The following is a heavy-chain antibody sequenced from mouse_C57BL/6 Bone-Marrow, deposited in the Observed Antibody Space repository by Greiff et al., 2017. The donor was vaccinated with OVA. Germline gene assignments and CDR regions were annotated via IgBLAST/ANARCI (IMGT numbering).Heavy chain of an antibody. V-gene: IGHV1-82*01. J-gene: IGHJ4*01. CDR1: GYAFSSSW. D-gene: IGHD1-1*01. CDR2: IYPGDGDT. Sequence: VQLQQSGPELVKPGASVKISCKASGYAFSSSWMNWVKQRPGKGLEWIGRIYPGDGDTNYNGKFKGKATLTADKSSSTAYMQLSSLTSEDSAVYFCAVYYYGSSYEAMDYWGQGTSVTVSS. CDR3: AVYYYGSSYEAMDY.